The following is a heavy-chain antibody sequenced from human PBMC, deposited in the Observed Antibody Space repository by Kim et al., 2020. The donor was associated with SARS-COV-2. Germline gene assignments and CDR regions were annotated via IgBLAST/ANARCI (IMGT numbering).Heavy chain of an antibody. J-gene: IGHJ6*02. V-gene: IGHV3-30*18. CDR2: ISYDGSNK. CDR3: AKDFVLVPAAILYYGMDV. CDR1: GFTFSSYG. Sequence: GGSLRLSCAASGFTFSSYGMHWVRQAPGKGLEWVAVISYDGSNKYYADSVKGRFTISRDNSKNTLYLQMNSLRAEDTAVYYCAKDFVLVPAAILYYGMDVWGQGTTVPVSS. D-gene: IGHD2-2*01.